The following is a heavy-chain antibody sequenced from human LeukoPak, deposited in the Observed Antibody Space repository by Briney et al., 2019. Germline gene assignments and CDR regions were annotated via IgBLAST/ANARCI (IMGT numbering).Heavy chain of an antibody. Sequence: SETLSLTCTVSGGSISSYYWSWIRPPAGKGLEWIGRIYTSVGTNYNPSLKSRVTMSVDTSKNQFSLKLSSVTAADTAVYYCARDGDCSSTSCRNWFDPWGQGTLVTVSS. CDR3: ARDGDCSSTSCRNWFDP. J-gene: IGHJ5*02. CDR1: GGSISSYY. V-gene: IGHV4-4*07. CDR2: IYTSVGT. D-gene: IGHD2-2*01.